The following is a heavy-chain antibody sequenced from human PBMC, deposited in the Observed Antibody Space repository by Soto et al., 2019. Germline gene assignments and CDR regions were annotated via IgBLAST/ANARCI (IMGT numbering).Heavy chain of an antibody. CDR3: ARESEDLTSNFDY. CDR1: GFTFTRYS. Sequence: GWSLRLFCAASGFTFTRYSMNWVRQAPGKWLEWVSSISSTTNYIYYADSMKGRFTVSRDNAKNSVYLEMNSLSAEDTAVYYCARESEDLTSNFDYWGQGXLVTVYS. J-gene: IGHJ4*02. V-gene: IGHV3-21*01. CDR2: ISSTTNYI.